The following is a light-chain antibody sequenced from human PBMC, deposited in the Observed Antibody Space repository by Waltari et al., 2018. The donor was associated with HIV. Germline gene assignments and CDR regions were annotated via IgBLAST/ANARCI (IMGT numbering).Light chain of an antibody. Sequence: EIVMTQSPATVSVSPGERTTLSCRASQSLSSNLAWYQQKPGQAPRLLIYGASTRAIGVPVRFSGSGSGTEFTLTISSLQSEDFGVYYCQQYNNWPQTWPPGTFGQGTKVEIK. J-gene: IGKJ1*01. CDR2: GAS. CDR3: QQYNNWPQTWPPGT. CDR1: QSLSSN. V-gene: IGKV3-15*01.